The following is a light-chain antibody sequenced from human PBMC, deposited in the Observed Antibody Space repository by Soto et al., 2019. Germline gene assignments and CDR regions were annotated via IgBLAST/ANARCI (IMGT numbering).Light chain of an antibody. CDR2: EGS. Sequence: QSVLTQPASVSGSPGQSITISSTGPSSDVGLYTYVSWYQQHPGKAPKLIIYEGSKRPSGVSNRFSGSKSGNTASLSVSGLQAEDEADYCCGSYTSGSSYVFGTGTKVTVL. CDR3: GSYTSGSSYV. J-gene: IGLJ1*01. V-gene: IGLV2-14*01. CDR1: SSDVGLYTY.